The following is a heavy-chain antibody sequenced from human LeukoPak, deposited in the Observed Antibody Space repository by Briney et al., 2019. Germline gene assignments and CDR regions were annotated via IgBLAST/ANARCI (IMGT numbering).Heavy chain of an antibody. CDR3: ARAYYGSGSYYILDY. Sequence: SLVNVSFKASGGTFSSYAISWVRQAPGQGLEWMGGIIPIFGTANYAQKFQGRVTITADESTSTAYMELSSLRSEDTAVYYCARAYYGSGSYYILDYWGQGTLVTVSS. J-gene: IGHJ4*02. V-gene: IGHV1-69*01. CDR1: GGTFSSYA. D-gene: IGHD3-10*01. CDR2: IIPIFGTA.